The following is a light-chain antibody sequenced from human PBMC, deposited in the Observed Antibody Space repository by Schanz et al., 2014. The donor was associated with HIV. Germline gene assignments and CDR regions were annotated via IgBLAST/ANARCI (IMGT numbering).Light chain of an antibody. CDR1: QSISSY. V-gene: IGKV1-39*01. J-gene: IGKJ4*01. CDR2: AAS. CDR3: QQLNTYPPT. Sequence: DIQMTQSPSSLSASVGDRVTITCRSRQSISSYLNWYQQKPGKAPKLLIYAASTLQSGVPSRFSGSGSGTDFTLTISSLQFEDFATYYCQQLNTYPPTFGGGTKVEIE.